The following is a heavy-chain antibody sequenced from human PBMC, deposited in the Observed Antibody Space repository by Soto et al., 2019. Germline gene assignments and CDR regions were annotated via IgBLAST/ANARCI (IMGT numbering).Heavy chain of an antibody. D-gene: IGHD3-9*01. CDR2: ISGDGVTT. CDR1: GFPFSSYW. CDR3: DREYYGLLTGYYTDY. V-gene: IGHV3-74*01. J-gene: IGHJ4*02. Sequence: EVQLVESGGDLVQRGGSLRLSCAASGFPFSSYWMHWVRHTPGNGLYWVARISGDGVTTYYADSVTGRFTVSRDNAKNTLYLQISGLRAEDTAVYYCDREYYGLLTGYYTDYWGQGTLVSVSS.